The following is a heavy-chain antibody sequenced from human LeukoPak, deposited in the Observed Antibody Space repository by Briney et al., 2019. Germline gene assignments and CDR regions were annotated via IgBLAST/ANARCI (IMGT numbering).Heavy chain of an antibody. V-gene: IGHV3-21*01. CDR2: ISSSSYI. Sequence: GGSLRLSCAASGFTFSSYAMSWVRQAPGKGLEWVSSISSSSYIYYADSVKGRFTISRDNAKNSLYLQMNSLRAEDTAVYYCARDDGYCSGGRCYGLDYWGQGTLVTVSS. CDR3: ARDDGYCSGGRCYGLDY. J-gene: IGHJ4*02. D-gene: IGHD2-15*01. CDR1: GFTFSSYA.